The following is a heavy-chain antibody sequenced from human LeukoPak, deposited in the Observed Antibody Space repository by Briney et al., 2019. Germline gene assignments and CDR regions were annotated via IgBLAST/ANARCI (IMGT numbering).Heavy chain of an antibody. CDR2: IIPIFGTA. CDR1: GGTSSSYA. CDR3: ARAGDGDYAPNWFDP. Sequence: GASVKVSCKASGGTSSSYAISWVRQAPGQGLEWMGGIIPIFGTANYAQKFQGRVTITADKSTSTAYMELSSLRSEDTAVYYCARAGDGDYAPNWFDPWGQGTLVTVSS. V-gene: IGHV1-69*06. J-gene: IGHJ5*02. D-gene: IGHD4-17*01.